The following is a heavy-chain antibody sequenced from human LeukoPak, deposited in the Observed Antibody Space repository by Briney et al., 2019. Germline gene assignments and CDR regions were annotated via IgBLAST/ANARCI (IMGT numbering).Heavy chain of an antibody. D-gene: IGHD6-19*01. CDR1: GCLFTSYW. CDR2: LYPGEPDT. CDR3: ARRFSSGAGAFDI. J-gene: IGHJ3*02. Sequence: GASLQISCKSSGCLFTSYWIAWLRQLPGKGRDWMGILYPGEPDTRYSPSFQGQVTISADKSISTAYLQWSSLKASDTAMYYCARRFSSGAGAFDIWGQGTMVTVSS. V-gene: IGHV5-51*01.